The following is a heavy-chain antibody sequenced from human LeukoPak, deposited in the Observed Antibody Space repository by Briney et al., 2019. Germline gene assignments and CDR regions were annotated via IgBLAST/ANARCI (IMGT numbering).Heavy chain of an antibody. D-gene: IGHD3-10*01. Sequence: GESLKISCKGSGYSFTSYWIGWVRQMPGKGLEWMGIIYPGVSDTRYSPSFQGQVTISADKSISTAYLQWSSLKASDTAMYYCARPLRYYYASGSYSYYFDYWGQGTLVTVSS. CDR1: GYSFTSYW. CDR2: IYPGVSDT. V-gene: IGHV5-51*01. J-gene: IGHJ4*02. CDR3: ARPLRYYYASGSYSYYFDY.